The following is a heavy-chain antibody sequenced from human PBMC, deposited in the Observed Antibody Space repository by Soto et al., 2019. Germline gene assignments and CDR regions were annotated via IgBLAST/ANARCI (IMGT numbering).Heavy chain of an antibody. CDR2: VFPGDSEA. V-gene: IGHV5-51*01. Sequence: GESLQISCQVSGCTLTNYWVALVREIPGKGLEWMGIVFPGDSEARYCPSFQGQVTFEAEQSPSTAFLKCNSLGASDTAVDYCTRRKLHCGGGTCYGTNDLDYSGQGTEVTVSS. CDR1: GCTLTNYW. D-gene: IGHD2-15*01. J-gene: IGHJ4*02. CDR3: TRRKLHCGGGTCYGTNDLDY.